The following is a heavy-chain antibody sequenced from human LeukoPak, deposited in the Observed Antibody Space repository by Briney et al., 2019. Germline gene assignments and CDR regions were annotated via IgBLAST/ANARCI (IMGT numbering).Heavy chain of an antibody. CDR2: IYYSGSA. CDR3: ARGRSGTTFLRDAFDI. Sequence: NPSETLSLTCTVSGGSISSYYWSWIRQPPGKGLEWIGYIYYSGSANYNPSLESRVTMSVDTSKNQFSLKLTSVTAADTAIYYCARGRSGTTFLRDAFDIWGQGTMVTVSS. CDR1: GGSISSYY. V-gene: IGHV4-59*12. J-gene: IGHJ3*02. D-gene: IGHD2-2*01.